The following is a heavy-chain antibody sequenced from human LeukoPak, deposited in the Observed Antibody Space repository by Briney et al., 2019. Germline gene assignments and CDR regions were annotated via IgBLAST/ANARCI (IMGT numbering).Heavy chain of an antibody. CDR2: INLGGST. J-gene: IGHJ4*02. V-gene: IGHV4-34*01. D-gene: IGHD6-6*01. CDR1: GGSFNGYS. CDR3: ASSSKVVRPDSWDY. Sequence: SETLSVTCAVYGGSFNGYSWSCIRQSPGKGLEWIGEINLGGSTNYNPSLKSRVTMTIDTSKKEVSLNLTSVTAADTSIYFCASSSKVVRPDSWDYWGQGTLVTVSS.